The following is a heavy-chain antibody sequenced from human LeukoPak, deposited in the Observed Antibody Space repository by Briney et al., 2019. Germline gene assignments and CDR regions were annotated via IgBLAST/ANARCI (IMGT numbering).Heavy chain of an antibody. CDR2: ITGSSAYT. V-gene: IGHV3-23*01. CDR1: GFSFCDYA. D-gene: IGHD3-22*01. CDR3: AKDGYYDSSDY. J-gene: IGHJ4*02. Sequence: TGGSLRLSCVASGFSFCDYAITWVRPAPGEGLEWVSSITGSSAYTHYADSVKGRFTISKDNSKNTLYLEMSSLRAEDTAMYYCAKDGYYDSSDYWGQGTLVTVSS.